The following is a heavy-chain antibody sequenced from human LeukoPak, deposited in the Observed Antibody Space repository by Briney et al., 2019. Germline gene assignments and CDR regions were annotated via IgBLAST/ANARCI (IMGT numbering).Heavy chain of an antibody. Sequence: GGSLRLSCAASGFIFSNHWMHWVRQAPGKGLVWVSRITSDGSSTNYADSVKGRFTISRDNAKNTLCLQMNSLRAEDTAVYYCARDGSLPDYWGQGTLVTVSS. V-gene: IGHV3-74*01. J-gene: IGHJ4*02. CDR1: GFIFSNHW. CDR3: ARDGSLPDY. CDR2: ITSDGSST.